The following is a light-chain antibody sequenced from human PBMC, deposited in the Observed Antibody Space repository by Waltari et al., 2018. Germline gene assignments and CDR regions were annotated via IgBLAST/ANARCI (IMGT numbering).Light chain of an antibody. CDR1: TSNIGRHS. CDR2: SSS. CDR3: AAWDDSLTLVV. J-gene: IGLJ2*01. V-gene: IGLV1-44*01. Sequence: QSVLPHPPPASGTPGQRLTISCSATTSNIGRHSVTWYQQIPGMAPKLRIYSSSQRPSGVPDRFSASKSGTSATLAISGPQSEDEADYYCAAWDDSLTLVVFGGGTKLTVL.